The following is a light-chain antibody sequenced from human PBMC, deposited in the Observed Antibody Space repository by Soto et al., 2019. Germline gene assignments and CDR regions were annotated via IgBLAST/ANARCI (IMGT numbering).Light chain of an antibody. V-gene: IGKV3-20*01. CDR3: QQYGSSPGT. J-gene: IGKJ4*01. CDR1: QSVSSSY. Sequence: EIVLTQSPGTLSLSPWERATLSCRASQSVSSSYLAWYQQKPGQAPRLLIYGASSRATGIPDRFSGSGSGTDFTLTISRLEPEDFAVYYCQQYGSSPGTFGGGTKV. CDR2: GAS.